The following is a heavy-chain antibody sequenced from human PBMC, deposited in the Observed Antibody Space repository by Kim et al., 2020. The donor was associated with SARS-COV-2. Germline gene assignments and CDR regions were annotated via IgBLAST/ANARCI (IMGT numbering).Heavy chain of an antibody. CDR2: ISGSGSSI. CDR1: GFTFSNYA. Sequence: GGSLRLSCAGSGFTFSNYAMTWVRQAPGKGLDWVSGISGSGSSIYYADAVKGRFTVFRDNSKNTLYLQMNSLKTEDTAVYFCAKQNSGNPCHDTDDHWGQGTLVTVSS. V-gene: IGHV3-23*01. CDR3: AKQNSGNPCHDTDDH. D-gene: IGHD6-19*01. J-gene: IGHJ4*02.